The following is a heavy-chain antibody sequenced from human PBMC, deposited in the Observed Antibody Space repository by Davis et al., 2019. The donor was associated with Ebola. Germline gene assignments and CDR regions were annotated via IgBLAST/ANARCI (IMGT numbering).Heavy chain of an antibody. CDR2: ISGSGGST. D-gene: IGHD2-8*02. V-gene: IGHV3-23*01. Sequence: PGGSLRLSCAASGFTFSSYAMSWVRQAPGKGLEWVSAISGSGGSTYYADSVKGRFTISRDNSKNSLYLQMNSLRAEDTAVYYCARDRGLYWSLAPMDVWGQGTTVTVSS. CDR1: GFTFSSYA. J-gene: IGHJ6*02. CDR3: ARDRGLYWSLAPMDV.